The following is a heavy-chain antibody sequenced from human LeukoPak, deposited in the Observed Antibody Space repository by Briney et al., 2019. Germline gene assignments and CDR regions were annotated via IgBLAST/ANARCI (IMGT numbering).Heavy chain of an antibody. CDR3: ARTVRGVLDY. J-gene: IGHJ4*02. Sequence: SETLSLTCTVSGGSISSYYWSWIRQPPGKGLEWIGSIYYSGSTYYNPSLKSRVTISVDTSKNQFSLKLSSVTAADTAVYYCARTVRGVLDYWGQGTLVTVSS. CDR1: GGSISSYY. D-gene: IGHD3-10*01. V-gene: IGHV4-59*05. CDR2: IYYSGST.